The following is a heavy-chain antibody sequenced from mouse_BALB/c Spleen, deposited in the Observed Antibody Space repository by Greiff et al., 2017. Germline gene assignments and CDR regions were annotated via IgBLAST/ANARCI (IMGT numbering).Heavy chain of an antibody. V-gene: IGHV5-6-3*01. CDR2: INSNGGST. CDR1: GFTFSSYG. Sequence: EVQRVESGGGLVQPGGSLKLSCAASGFTFSSYGMSWVRQTPDKRLELVATINSNGGSTYYPDSVKGRFTISRDNAKNTLYLQMSSLKSEDTAMYSCARGREQGRTYWYCDVWGAGTTVTVSS. CDR3: ARGREQGRTYWYCDV. D-gene: IGHD3-1*01. J-gene: IGHJ1*01.